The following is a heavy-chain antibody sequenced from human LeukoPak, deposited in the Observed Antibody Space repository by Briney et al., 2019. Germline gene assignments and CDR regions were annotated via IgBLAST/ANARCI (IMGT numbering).Heavy chain of an antibody. J-gene: IGHJ4*02. D-gene: IGHD3-22*01. CDR1: GGSISSSSYY. V-gene: IGHV4-39*07. CDR3: ARDRGNTLIVPGDFDY. Sequence: SETLSLTCTVSGGSISSSSYYWGWIRQPPGKGLEWIGSIYYSGSTYYNPPLKSRVTISVDTSKNQFSLKLSSVTAADTAVYYCARDRGNTLIVPGDFDYWGQGTLVTVSS. CDR2: IYYSGST.